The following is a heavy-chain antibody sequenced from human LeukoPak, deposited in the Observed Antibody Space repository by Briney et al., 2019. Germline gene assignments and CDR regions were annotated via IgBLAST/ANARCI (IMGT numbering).Heavy chain of an antibody. CDR1: GFTFTSFA. J-gene: IGHJ4*02. V-gene: IGHV3-23*01. CDR2: IGGGDGST. D-gene: IGHD2-2*01. Sequence: GGSLRLSCEASGFTFTSFAMSWVRQTPGKGLEWVSAIGGGDGSTYYAESVKGRFTISRDNSKNTLFLQMNSLRAEDTAVYYCAKHVGYCSSASCYFDYWGQGTLVTVAS. CDR3: AKHVGYCSSASCYFDY.